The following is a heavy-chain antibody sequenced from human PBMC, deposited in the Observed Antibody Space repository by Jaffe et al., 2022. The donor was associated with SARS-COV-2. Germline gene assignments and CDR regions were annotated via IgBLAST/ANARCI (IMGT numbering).Heavy chain of an antibody. V-gene: IGHV4-4*02. Sequence: QVQLQESGPGLVKPSGTLSLTCAVSGGSISSSNWWSWVRQPPGKGLEWIGEIYHSGSTNYNPSLKSRVTISVDKSKNQFSLKLSSVTAADTAVYYCARLLGVVVPAAPGLNYFDYWGQGTLVTVSS. CDR1: GGSISSSNW. CDR2: IYHSGST. CDR3: ARLLGVVVPAAPGLNYFDY. J-gene: IGHJ4*02. D-gene: IGHD2-2*01.